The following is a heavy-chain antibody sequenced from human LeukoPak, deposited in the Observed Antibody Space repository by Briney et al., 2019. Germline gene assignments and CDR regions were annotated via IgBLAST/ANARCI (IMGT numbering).Heavy chain of an antibody. Sequence: ASLKVSCKASGYTFTSYYMHWVRQAPGQALEWIGIINPSSGSTTYAQKFQGRVTMTRDTSTITDYMESRNLRSDDTALYYRARGYGDYAYWGQGTLVTVSS. J-gene: IGHJ4*02. D-gene: IGHD4-17*01. CDR2: INPSSGST. CDR1: GYTFTSYY. CDR3: ARGYGDYAY. V-gene: IGHV1-46*01.